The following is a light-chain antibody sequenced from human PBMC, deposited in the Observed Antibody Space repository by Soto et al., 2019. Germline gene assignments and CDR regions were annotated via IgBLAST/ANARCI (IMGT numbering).Light chain of an antibody. CDR1: QSIAGF. CDR2: ATS. J-gene: IGKJ3*01. V-gene: IGKV1-39*01. CDR3: QQTFNNLT. Sequence: DIQMTQSPSSLSASVGDRVTIACRASQSIAGFLNWYQQKPGKAPDLLIYATSSLHSGVTPRFSGSGSGADFNLTISPLQPEDSATDFCQQTFNNLTFGPGT.